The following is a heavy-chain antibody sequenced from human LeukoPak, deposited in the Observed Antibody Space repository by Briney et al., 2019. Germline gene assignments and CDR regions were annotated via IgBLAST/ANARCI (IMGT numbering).Heavy chain of an antibody. D-gene: IGHD6-6*01. J-gene: IGHJ3*02. V-gene: IGHV3-21*01. Sequence: GGSLRLSCAASGFTFSSYSMNWVRQAPGKGLEWVSSISSSSSYIYYADSVKGRFTISRDNAKNSLYLQMNSLRAEDTAVYYCARPHSSSDAFDIWGQGTMVTVSS. CDR3: ARPHSSSDAFDI. CDR2: ISSSSSYI. CDR1: GFTFSSYS.